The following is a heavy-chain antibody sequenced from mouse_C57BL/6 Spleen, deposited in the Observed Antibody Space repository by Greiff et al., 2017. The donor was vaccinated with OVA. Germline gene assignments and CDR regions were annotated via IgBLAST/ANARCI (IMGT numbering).Heavy chain of an antibody. CDR1: GYTFTSYW. J-gene: IGHJ3*01. Sequence: VQLQQPGAELVKPGASVKLSCKASGYTFTSYWMHWVKQRPGQGLEWIGMIHPNSGSTNYNEKFKSKATLTVDKSSSTAYMQLSSLTSEDSAVYYCARGKDYYGSSFAYWGQGTLVTVSA. CDR2: IHPNSGST. V-gene: IGHV1-64*01. D-gene: IGHD1-1*01. CDR3: ARGKDYYGSSFAY.